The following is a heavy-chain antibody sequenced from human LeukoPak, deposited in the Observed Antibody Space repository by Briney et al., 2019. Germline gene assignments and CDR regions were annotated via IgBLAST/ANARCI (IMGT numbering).Heavy chain of an antibody. V-gene: IGHV1-69*04. CDR2: IIPILGIA. CDR1: GYTFTSYD. CDR3: ARDLRIAARPGPFDY. J-gene: IGHJ4*02. Sequence: SVKVSCKASGYTFTSYDINWVRQAPGQGLEWMGRIIPILGIANYAQKFQGRVTITADKSTSTAYMELSSLRSEDTAVYYCARDLRIAARPGPFDYWGQGTLVTVSS. D-gene: IGHD6-6*01.